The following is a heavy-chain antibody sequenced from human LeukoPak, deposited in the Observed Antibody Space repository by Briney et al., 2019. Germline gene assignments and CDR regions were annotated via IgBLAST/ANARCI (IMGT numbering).Heavy chain of an antibody. V-gene: IGHV1-24*01. J-gene: IGHJ4*02. CDR2: FDPEDGET. CDR3: ATVDSSGWYGYYFDY. CDR1: GYTLTELS. Sequence: ASVKVSCKVSGYTLTELSMHWVRQAPGKGLEWMGGFDPEDGETIYAQKFQGRVTMTEDTSTDTAYMGLSSLRSEDTAVYYCATVDSSGWYGYYFDYWGQGTLVTVSS. D-gene: IGHD6-19*01.